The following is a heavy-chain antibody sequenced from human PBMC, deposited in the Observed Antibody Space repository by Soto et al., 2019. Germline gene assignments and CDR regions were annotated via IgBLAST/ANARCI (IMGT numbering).Heavy chain of an antibody. Sequence: GGSLRLSCAASGFTFSSYDMHWVRQATGKGLEWVSAIGTAGDTYYPGSVKGRFTISRENAKNSLYLQMNSLRAEDTAVYYCARGGYYDFWSGYLSMASHHYYYGMDVWGQGTTVTVSS. CDR3: ARGGYYDFWSGYLSMASHHYYYGMDV. CDR2: IGTAGDT. V-gene: IGHV3-13*01. J-gene: IGHJ6*02. CDR1: GFTFSSYD. D-gene: IGHD3-3*01.